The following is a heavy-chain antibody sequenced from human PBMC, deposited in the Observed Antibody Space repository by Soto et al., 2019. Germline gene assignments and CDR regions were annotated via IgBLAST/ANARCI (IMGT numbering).Heavy chain of an antibody. Sequence: LSLSCAASGFTFSSYAMSWVRQAPGKGLEWVSAISGSGGSTYYADSVKGRFTISRDNSKNTLYLQMNSLRAEDTAVYYCAKDRPDYDFWSGSFFRYYGMDVWGQGTTVTVSS. V-gene: IGHV3-23*01. CDR2: ISGSGGST. J-gene: IGHJ6*02. CDR3: AKDRPDYDFWSGSFFRYYGMDV. CDR1: GFTFSSYA. D-gene: IGHD3-3*01.